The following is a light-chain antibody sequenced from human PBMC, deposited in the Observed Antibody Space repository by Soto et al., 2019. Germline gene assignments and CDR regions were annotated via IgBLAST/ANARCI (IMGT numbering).Light chain of an antibody. CDR2: DES. V-gene: IGKV3-11*01. Sequence: EIVLTQSPATLALSAGERATLSCRASQSVSTYLAWYQQKSGQAPRLLIEDESNRAIGIPARFSGSGSGKDFTLSISSLEPEDFAVYYCQQRSTCPITFGGGTKVESK. CDR3: QQRSTCPIT. J-gene: IGKJ4*01. CDR1: QSVSTY.